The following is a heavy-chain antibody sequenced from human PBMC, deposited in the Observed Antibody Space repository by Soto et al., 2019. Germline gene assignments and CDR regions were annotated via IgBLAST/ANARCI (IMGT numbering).Heavy chain of an antibody. Sequence: SETLSLTCSVSGGSISNYIWNWIRQSPGKGLEWIGYIYYIGSTNYNPSLKSRVTLSVDRSNNQFSLKLTSVTAAATAVYYCARPVGPRSECIYYFEKWGQGALVNVSS. J-gene: IGHJ4*01. V-gene: IGHV4-59*01. D-gene: IGHD2-8*01. CDR2: IYYIGST. CDR3: ARPVGPRSECIYYFEK. CDR1: GGSISNYI.